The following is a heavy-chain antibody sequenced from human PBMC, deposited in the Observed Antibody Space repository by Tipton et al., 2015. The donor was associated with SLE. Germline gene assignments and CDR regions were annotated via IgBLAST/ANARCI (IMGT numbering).Heavy chain of an antibody. J-gene: IGHJ4*02. V-gene: IGHV4-34*01. Sequence: TLSLTCAVYGGSFSGYYWSWIRQPPGKGLEWIGYIYHSGSTYYNPSLKSRVTISVDRSKNQFSLKLSSVTAADTAVYYCARVVGVVVITRVDYWGQGTLVTVSS. CDR2: IYHSGST. D-gene: IGHD3-22*01. CDR1: GGSFSGYY. CDR3: ARVVGVVVITRVDY.